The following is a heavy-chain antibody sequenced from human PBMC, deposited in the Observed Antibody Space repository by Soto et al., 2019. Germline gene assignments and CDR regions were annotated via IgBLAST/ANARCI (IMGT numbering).Heavy chain of an antibody. CDR1: GFTFSSYG. CDR3: ARDRGYSGYDPNYYYGMDV. D-gene: IGHD5-12*01. Sequence: QVQLVESGGGVVQPGRSLRLSCAASGFTFSSYGMHWVRQAPGKGLEWVAVIWYDGSNKYYADSVKGRFTISRDNSKNTLYLQMNSLRAEDTAVYYCARDRGYSGYDPNYYYGMDVWGQGTTVTVSS. CDR2: IWYDGSNK. V-gene: IGHV3-33*01. J-gene: IGHJ6*02.